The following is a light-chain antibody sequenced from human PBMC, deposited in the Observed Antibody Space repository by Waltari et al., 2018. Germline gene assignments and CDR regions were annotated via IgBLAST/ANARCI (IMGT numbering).Light chain of an antibody. V-gene: IGKV3D-15*01. Sequence: ETVLTQSPATLSVSPGERVTLSCRASQSVSTNLAWYQQKPGQAPRLLIYVVSTRATGIPGRFSGSGSATEFTLTINTLQSEDFAVYYCHQYNNWWTFGQGTKVEIK. CDR3: HQYNNWWT. J-gene: IGKJ1*01. CDR1: QSVSTN. CDR2: VVS.